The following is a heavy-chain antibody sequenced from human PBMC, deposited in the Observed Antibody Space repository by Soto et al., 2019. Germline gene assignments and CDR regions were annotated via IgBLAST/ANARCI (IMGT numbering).Heavy chain of an antibody. CDR1: GLTFSKYA. CDR3: ASVFGLQFRVLEP. V-gene: IGHV3-21*02. CDR2: ISSSSRFI. Sequence: EVQLVESGGGLVKPGGSLRLSCVVSGLTFSKYAMNWVRQAPGKGLEWVSSISSSSRFIFYADSVKGRFTISRDNANNLLYLQVSSLRDEDTAVYYCASVFGLQFRVLEPWGQGALVTVSS. J-gene: IGHJ5*02. D-gene: IGHD5-12*01.